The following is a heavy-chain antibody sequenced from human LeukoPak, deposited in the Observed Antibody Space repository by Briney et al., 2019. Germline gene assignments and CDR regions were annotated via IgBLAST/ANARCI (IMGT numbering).Heavy chain of an antibody. CDR2: INHSGST. V-gene: IGHV4-34*01. Sequence: SETLSLTCAVYGGSFSGYYWSWIRQPPGKGLEWIGEINHSGSTNYNPSLKSRVTISVDTSKNQFSLKLSSVTAADTAVYYCARDSEWELHDYWGQGTLVTVSS. CDR1: GGSFSGYY. CDR3: ARDSEWELHDY. J-gene: IGHJ4*02. D-gene: IGHD1-26*01.